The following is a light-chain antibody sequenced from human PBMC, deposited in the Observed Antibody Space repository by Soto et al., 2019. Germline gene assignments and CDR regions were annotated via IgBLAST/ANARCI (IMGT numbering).Light chain of an antibody. Sequence: EIVLTQSPATLSLSPGERATLSCRASQSVSSYLAWYQQKPGQAPRLLIYDASNRATGIPARFGGSGSGTDFTLTISSLEPEDFAVYYCQQRRKFGPGTKVDIK. CDR3: QQRRK. CDR2: DAS. J-gene: IGKJ3*01. V-gene: IGKV3-11*01. CDR1: QSVSSY.